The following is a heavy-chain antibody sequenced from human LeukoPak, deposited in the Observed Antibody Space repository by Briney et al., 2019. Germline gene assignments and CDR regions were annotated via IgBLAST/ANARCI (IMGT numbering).Heavy chain of an antibody. V-gene: IGHV3-15*01. CDR1: GFTSSNAW. J-gene: IGHJ4*02. D-gene: IGHD3-10*01. Sequence: GGSLRLFCAASGFTSSNAWMSWVRQAPGKGLEWVGRIKSKTDGGTTDYAAPVKGRFTISRDDSKNTLYLQMNSLKAEDTAVYYCTTGITMVRGVIHLIDYWGQGTLVTVSS. CDR2: IKSKTDGGTT. CDR3: TTGITMVRGVIHLIDY.